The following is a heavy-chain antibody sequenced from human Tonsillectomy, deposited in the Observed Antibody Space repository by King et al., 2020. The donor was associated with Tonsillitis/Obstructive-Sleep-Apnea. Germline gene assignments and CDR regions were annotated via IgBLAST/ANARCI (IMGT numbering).Heavy chain of an antibody. Sequence: TLKESGPALVKPTQTLTLTCTFSGFSLSTSGMCVSWIRQPPGKALEWLARIDWDDDKYYSTSLNTRLTISKDTSKNQVVLTMTNMDPVDTATYYCARPPGYCSSTSGYSTLWYWGQGTLVTVSS. V-gene: IGHV2-70*11. D-gene: IGHD2-2*01. CDR2: IDWDDDK. J-gene: IGHJ4*02. CDR3: ARPPGYCSSTSGYSTLWY. CDR1: GFSLSTSGMC.